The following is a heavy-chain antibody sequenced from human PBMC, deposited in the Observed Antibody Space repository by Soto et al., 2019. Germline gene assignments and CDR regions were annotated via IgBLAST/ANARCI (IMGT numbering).Heavy chain of an antibody. CDR1: GYTFTGYY. V-gene: IGHV1-2*04. J-gene: IGHJ6*02. Sequence: ASVKVSCKASGYTFTGYYMHWVRQAPGQGLEWMGWINPNSGGTNYAQKFQGWVTMTRDTSISTAYMELSRLRSDDTAVYYRARDPYYYDSSGGMDVWGQGTTVTVSS. CDR2: INPNSGGT. CDR3: ARDPYYYDSSGGMDV. D-gene: IGHD3-22*01.